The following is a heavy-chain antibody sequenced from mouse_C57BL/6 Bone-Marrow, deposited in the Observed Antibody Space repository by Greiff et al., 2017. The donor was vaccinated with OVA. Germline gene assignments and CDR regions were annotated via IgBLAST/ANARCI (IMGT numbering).Heavy chain of an antibody. CDR1: GFTFSSYT. CDR3: ARHELLGAY. CDR2: ISGGGGNT. Sequence: DVKLQESGGGLVKPGGSLKLSCAASGFTFSSYTMSWVRQTPEKRLEWVATISGGGGNTYYPDSVKGRFTISRDNAKNTLYLQMSSLRSEDTALYYCARHELLGAYWGQGTLVTVSA. D-gene: IGHD2-12*01. J-gene: IGHJ3*01. V-gene: IGHV5-9*01.